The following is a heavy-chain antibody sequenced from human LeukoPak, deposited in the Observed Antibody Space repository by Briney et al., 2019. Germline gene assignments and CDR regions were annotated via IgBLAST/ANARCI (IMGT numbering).Heavy chain of an antibody. CDR2: IRYDGSNK. V-gene: IGHV3-30*02. J-gene: IGHJ3*02. D-gene: IGHD3-10*01. CDR3: AKDVHPPGTYYYGSGSHPDAFDI. Sequence: GGSLRLSCAASGFTFSSYGMYWVRQAPGKGLEWVAFIRYDGSNKYYADSVKGRFTVSRDNSKNTLYLQMKSLRAEDTAVYYCAKDVHPPGTYYYGSGSHPDAFDIWGQGTMVTVSS. CDR1: GFTFSSYG.